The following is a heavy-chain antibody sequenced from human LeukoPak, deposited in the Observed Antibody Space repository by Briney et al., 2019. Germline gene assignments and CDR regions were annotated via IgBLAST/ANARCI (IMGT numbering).Heavy chain of an antibody. CDR1: GFTFSSYA. CDR2: ISGNGGST. Sequence: GGSPRLSCSASGFTFSSYAMQWVRQTPGKGLEYISAISGNGGSTYYADSVKGRFTISRDNSKSTLYLQMSSLRPEDTAVYHCVKGGEAVMYYFDFWGQGTLVTVSS. J-gene: IGHJ4*02. V-gene: IGHV3-64D*06. CDR3: VKGGEAVMYYFDF. D-gene: IGHD4-11*01.